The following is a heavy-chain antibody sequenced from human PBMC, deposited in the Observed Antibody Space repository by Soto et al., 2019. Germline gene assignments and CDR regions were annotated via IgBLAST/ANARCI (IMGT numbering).Heavy chain of an antibody. D-gene: IGHD3-22*01. CDR2: INHSGST. J-gene: IGHJ4*02. Sequence: SETLSLTCAVYGGSFVGYYCSFIRRPALKWREWIGEINHSGSTNYNPSLKSRVTISVDTSKNQFSLKLNSVTAADTAVYYCARGIAKIVVVERDAPDKYYLDSWGQGTLVTVSS. CDR1: GGSFVGYY. CDR3: ARGIAKIVVVERDAPDKYYLDS. V-gene: IGHV4-34*01.